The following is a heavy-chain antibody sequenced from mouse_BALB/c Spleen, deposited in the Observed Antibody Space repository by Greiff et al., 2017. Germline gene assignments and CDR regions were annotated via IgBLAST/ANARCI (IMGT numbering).Heavy chain of an antibody. Sequence: EVHLVESGGGLVKPGGSLKLSCAASGFTFSSYTMSWVRQTPEKRLEWVATISSGGSYTYYPDSVKGRFTISRDNAKNTLYLQMSSLKSEDTAMYYCTREDGMDYWGQGTSVTVSS. CDR1: GFTFSSYT. J-gene: IGHJ4*01. CDR2: ISSGGSYT. V-gene: IGHV5-6-4*01. CDR3: TREDGMDY.